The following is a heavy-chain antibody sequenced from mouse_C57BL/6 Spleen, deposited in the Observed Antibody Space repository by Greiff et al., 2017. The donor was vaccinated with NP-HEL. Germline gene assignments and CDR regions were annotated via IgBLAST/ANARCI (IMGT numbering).Heavy chain of an antibody. CDR3: ARTYSPYALDY. V-gene: IGHV1-82*01. CDR1: GYAFSSSW. Sequence: LQQFGPELVKPGASAKISCKAPGYAFSSSWMNWVSQRPGQGLEWVGRIYPGDGDTNYYGKLKGTATLTADKSSSTAYMQRSRLTAEDSAVCFCARTYSPYALDYWGQGTSVTVSS. CDR2: IYPGDGDT. J-gene: IGHJ4*01. D-gene: IGHD2-10*01.